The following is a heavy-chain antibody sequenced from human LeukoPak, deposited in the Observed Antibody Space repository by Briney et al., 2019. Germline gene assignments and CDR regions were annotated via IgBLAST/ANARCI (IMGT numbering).Heavy chain of an antibody. D-gene: IGHD5-18*01. CDR3: ARDLLGYSYGYSDY. Sequence: GGSLRLSCAASGFTVSSNYMSWVRQAPGKGLEWVSVIYSGGSTYYADSVKGRFTISRDNSKNTLYLQMNSLRAEDTAVYYCARDLLGYSYGYSDYWGQGTLVTISS. J-gene: IGHJ4*02. CDR2: IYSGGST. CDR1: GFTVSSNY. V-gene: IGHV3-66*01.